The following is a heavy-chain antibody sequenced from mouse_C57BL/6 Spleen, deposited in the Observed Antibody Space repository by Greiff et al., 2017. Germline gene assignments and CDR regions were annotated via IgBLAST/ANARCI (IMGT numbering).Heavy chain of an antibody. J-gene: IGHJ4*01. CDR3: ARELLTVPYAMDY. V-gene: IGHV1-69*01. CDR1: GYTFTSYW. Sequence: QVQLQQSGAELVMPGASVKLSCKASGYTFTSYWMHWVKQRPGQGLEWIGEIDPSDSYTNYNQKFKGKSTLTVDKSSSTAYMQLSSLTSEDSAVYYCARELLTVPYAMDYWGQGTSVTVSS. D-gene: IGHD4-1*01. CDR2: IDPSDSYT.